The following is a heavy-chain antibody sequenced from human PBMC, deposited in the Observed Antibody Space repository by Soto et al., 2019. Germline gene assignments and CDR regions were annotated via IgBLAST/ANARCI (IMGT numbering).Heavy chain of an antibody. D-gene: IGHD2-2*01. J-gene: IGHJ4*02. V-gene: IGHV4-34*01. Sequence: QVQLQQWGAGLLKSSETLSLTCAVYGGSFSGYYWSWIRQPPGKGLVWIGEINHRGSANSNPSLTTPVILSVVTSNGQLALKLSSVTAAHTAVSYCARTNIVVVPSILIHRRGDYSFGSWGRGTLVTVSS. CDR2: INHRGSA. CDR1: GGSFSGYY. CDR3: ARTNIVVVPSILIHRRGDYSFGS.